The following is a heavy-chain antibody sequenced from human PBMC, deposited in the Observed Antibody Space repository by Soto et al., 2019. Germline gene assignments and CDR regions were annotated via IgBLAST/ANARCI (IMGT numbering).Heavy chain of an antibody. CDR3: ATQESAEIQTAAY. J-gene: IGHJ4*02. CDR2: INGGGSGT. CDR1: GFIFSAYW. V-gene: IGHV3-7*01. Sequence: EVQLVESGGDLVQPGGSLRLSCAGSGFIFSAYWMSWVRHSPGKGLEWVAMINGGGSGTHYVSSVKGRFTISRDNAKTALYLQMNSLRVEDTAVDDGATQESAEIQTAAYWGQGTLVTVSS. D-gene: IGHD2-15*01.